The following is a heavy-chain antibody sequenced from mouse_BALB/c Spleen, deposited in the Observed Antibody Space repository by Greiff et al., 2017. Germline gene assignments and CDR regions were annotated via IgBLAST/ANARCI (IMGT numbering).Heavy chain of an antibody. CDR1: GYTFSSYW. CDR3: ARSWRYGNYFDY. V-gene: IGHV1-18*01. J-gene: IGHJ2*01. Sequence: EVQLQQSGAELMKPGASVKISCKATGYTFSSYWIEWVKQRPGHGLEWIGDINPNNGGTIYNQKFKGKATLTVDKSSSTAYMELRSLTSEDTAVYYCARSWRYGNYFDYWGQGTTLTVSS. D-gene: IGHD2-10*02. CDR2: INPNNGGT.